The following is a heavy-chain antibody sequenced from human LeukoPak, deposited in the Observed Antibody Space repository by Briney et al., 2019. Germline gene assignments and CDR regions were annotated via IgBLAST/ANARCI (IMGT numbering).Heavy chain of an antibody. D-gene: IGHD2-21*02. CDR2: INPSGGST. Sequence: ASVKVSCKASGYTFTGYYMHWVRQAPGQGLEWMGIINPSGGSTSYAQKFQGRVTMTRDMSTSTVYMELSSLRSEDTAVYYCARDYQVVTAIYRAFDIWGQGTMVTVSS. J-gene: IGHJ3*02. CDR3: ARDYQVVTAIYRAFDI. V-gene: IGHV1-46*01. CDR1: GYTFTGYY.